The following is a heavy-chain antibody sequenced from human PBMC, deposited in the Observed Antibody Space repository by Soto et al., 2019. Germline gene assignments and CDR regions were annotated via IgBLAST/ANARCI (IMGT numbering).Heavy chain of an antibody. CDR3: ARDRDYAFDY. CDR2: IVGSSSAV. Sequence: EVQLVESGGGLVQPGGSLRLSCAASGFSFSTYSMNWVRQAPGKGLEWLSYIVGSSSAVYYADSVKGRFTISSDNAKNSLYLQMNSLRDEDTAVYYCARDRDYAFDYWGQGTLVTVSS. CDR1: GFSFSTYS. D-gene: IGHD4-17*01. J-gene: IGHJ4*02. V-gene: IGHV3-48*02.